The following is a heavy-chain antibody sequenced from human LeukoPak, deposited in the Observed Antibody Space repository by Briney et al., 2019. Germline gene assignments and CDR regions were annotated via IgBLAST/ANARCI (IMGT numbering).Heavy chain of an antibody. CDR3: ASERLGYNWFDP. J-gene: IGHJ5*02. CDR2: INPKSGGT. CDR1: GYIFTGYY. V-gene: IGHV1-2*05. Sequence: ASVKVSCKASGYIFTGYYIHWIRQAPGQGLERMGRINPKSGGTNYAQKFQGRVTMTRDTSTSTAYMELSRLKFDDTGVYYCASERLGYNWFDPWGQGTLVTVSS. D-gene: IGHD3-16*01.